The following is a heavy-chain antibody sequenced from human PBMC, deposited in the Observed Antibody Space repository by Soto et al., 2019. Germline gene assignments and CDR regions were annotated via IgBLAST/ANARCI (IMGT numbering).Heavy chain of an antibody. CDR2: INHSGST. CDR1: GGSFSGYY. J-gene: IGHJ4*02. CDR3: ARGSLRYFDWFPPIQAGLHY. V-gene: IGHV4-34*01. Sequence: QVQLQQWGAGLLKPSETLSLTCAVYGGSFSGYYWSWIRQPPGKGLEWIGEINHSGSTNYNPSLKSRVTISVDTSQNQFSLKLSSVNAADTAVYYCARGSLRYFDWFPPIQAGLHYWGQGTLVTVSS. D-gene: IGHD3-9*01.